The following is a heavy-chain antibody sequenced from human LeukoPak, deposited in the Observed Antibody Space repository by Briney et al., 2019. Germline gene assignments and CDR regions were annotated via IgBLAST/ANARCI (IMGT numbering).Heavy chain of an antibody. Sequence: SETLSLTCSVSGGSLSSYYWSWIRQPPGKGLDWIGYIYYSGSTNYNPSLKSRVTISVDTSKNQFSLKLSSVTAADTAVYYCARESPVYNWFDPWGQGTLVTVSS. J-gene: IGHJ5*02. CDR3: ARESPVYNWFDP. V-gene: IGHV4-59*01. CDR2: IYYSGST. CDR1: GGSLSSYY.